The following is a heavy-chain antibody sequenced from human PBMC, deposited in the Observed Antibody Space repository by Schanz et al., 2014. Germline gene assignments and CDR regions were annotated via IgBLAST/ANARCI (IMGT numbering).Heavy chain of an antibody. CDR1: GFDFNSYS. CDR3: AKDSTHIDIVLVPTAIDY. D-gene: IGHD2-2*01. V-gene: IGHV3-48*01. J-gene: IGHJ4*02. Sequence: EVRLVESGGGLVQPGGSLRLSCEASGFDFNSYSMNWVRQVPGKGLEWVSYICSSGNTIYYADSVKGRFTVSRDNARNSLYLHMNTLGAEDTAVYYCAKDSTHIDIVLVPTAIDYWGQGTLXTVSS. CDR2: ICSSGNTI.